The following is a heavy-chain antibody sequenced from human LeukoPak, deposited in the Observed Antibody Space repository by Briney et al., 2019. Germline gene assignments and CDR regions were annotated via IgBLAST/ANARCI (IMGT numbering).Heavy chain of an antibody. Sequence: GGSLRLSYSASEFTFGTYAMLWVRQAPGKGLEYVSAISSNGRDAYYAASVRGRFSISRVNSNNTLYLQMSSLRPDDTAMYYCARLAAAGHSDFWGQGALVTVSS. CDR2: ISSNGRDA. CDR3: ARLAAAGHSDF. V-gene: IGHV3-64D*06. J-gene: IGHJ4*02. CDR1: EFTFGTYA. D-gene: IGHD6-13*01.